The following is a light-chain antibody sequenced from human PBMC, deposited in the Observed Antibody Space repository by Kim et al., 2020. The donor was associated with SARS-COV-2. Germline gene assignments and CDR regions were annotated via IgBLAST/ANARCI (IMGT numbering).Light chain of an antibody. V-gene: IGLV3-19*01. CDR2: GKN. Sequence: GQTVKITCQGDSLRSYYASWYQQKPGRAPVLVIYGKNNRPSGIPDRFSGSSSGNTASLTITGAQAEDEADYYCNSRDSSGNHLGVFGGGTQLTVL. J-gene: IGLJ2*01. CDR3: NSRDSSGNHLGV. CDR1: SLRSYY.